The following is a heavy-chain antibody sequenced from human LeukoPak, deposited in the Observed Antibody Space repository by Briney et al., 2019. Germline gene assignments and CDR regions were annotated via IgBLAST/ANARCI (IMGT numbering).Heavy chain of an antibody. V-gene: IGHV3-23*01. D-gene: IGHD6-13*01. CDR3: AKVTGYSSSWYEVDY. Sequence: GGSLRLSCAASGFTFSGYAMSWVRQAPGKGLEWVSAISGSGGSTYYADSVKARFTISRDNSKNTLYLQMNSLRAEDTAVYYCAKVTGYSSSWYEVDYWGQGTLVTVSS. CDR2: ISGSGGST. J-gene: IGHJ4*02. CDR1: GFTFSGYA.